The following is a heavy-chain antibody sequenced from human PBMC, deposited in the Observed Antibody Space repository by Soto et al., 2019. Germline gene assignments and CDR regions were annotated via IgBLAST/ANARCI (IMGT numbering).Heavy chain of an antibody. J-gene: IGHJ4*02. CDR2: IYYSGST. Sequence: SSETLSLTCTVSCGSISSGGYYWSWIRQHPGKGLEWIGYIYYSGSTYYNPSLKSRVTISVDTSKNQFSLKLSSVTAADTAVYYCASRIVGYYQDWGQGTLVTVSS. V-gene: IGHV4-31*03. CDR1: CGSISSGGYY. D-gene: IGHD3-22*01. CDR3: ASRIVGYYQD.